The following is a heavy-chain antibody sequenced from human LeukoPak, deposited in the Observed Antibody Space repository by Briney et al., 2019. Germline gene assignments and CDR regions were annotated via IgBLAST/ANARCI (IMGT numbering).Heavy chain of an antibody. CDR1: EYRFTNYW. D-gene: IGHD1-1*01. CDR2: IWPGDSNT. V-gene: IGHV5-51*01. CDR3: ARRPAASSNWDS. J-gene: IGHJ4*02. Sequence: GEPLKISCKGSEYRFTNYWIGWVRQMPGKGLEWMGIIWPGDSNTRHSPSFQGQVTISADKPISTAYLQWSSLKASDTAMYYCARRPAASSNWDSWGQGTLVTVSS.